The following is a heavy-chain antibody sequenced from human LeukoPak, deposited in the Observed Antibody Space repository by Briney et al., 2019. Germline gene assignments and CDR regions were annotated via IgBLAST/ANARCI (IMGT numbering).Heavy chain of an antibody. J-gene: IGHJ5*02. V-gene: IGHV4-31*03. D-gene: IGHD1-26*01. CDR1: GDSISRGGYY. Sequence: SQTLSLTCTVSGDSISRGGYYWSWIHQHPEKGLEWIGYIYYTGSTYYNPPLKSRVTISVDISKNQFSLKVTSVTAADTAVYYCAREGSTGSYLFDPWGQGTLVTVSS. CDR2: IYYTGST. CDR3: AREGSTGSYLFDP.